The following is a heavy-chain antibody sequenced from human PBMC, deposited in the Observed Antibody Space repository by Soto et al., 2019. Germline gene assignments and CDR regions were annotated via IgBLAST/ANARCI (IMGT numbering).Heavy chain of an antibody. V-gene: IGHV4-4*02. J-gene: IGHJ4*02. D-gene: IGHD3-22*01. CDR2: IYHSGST. Sequence: SETLSLTCAVSGGSISSSNWWSWVRQPPGKGLEWIGEIYHSGSTNYNPSLKSRVTISVDKSKNQFSLKLSSVTAADTAVYYCAREKWTYYDSSGYYRYFDYWGQGTLVTVSS. CDR1: GGSISSSNW. CDR3: AREKWTYYDSSGYYRYFDY.